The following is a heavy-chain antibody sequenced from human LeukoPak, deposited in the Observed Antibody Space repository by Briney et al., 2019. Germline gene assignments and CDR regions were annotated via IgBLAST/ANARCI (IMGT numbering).Heavy chain of an antibody. J-gene: IGHJ4*02. CDR1: GGSISSYY. CDR2: IYYSGST. V-gene: IGHV4-59*08. Sequence: SETLSLTCTVSGGSISSYYWSWIRQPPGKGLEWIGYIYYSGSTNYNPSLKSRVTISVDTSKNQFSLKLSSVTAADTAVYYCARRHRERYYYGSGSYYGPLDYWGQGTLVTVSS. CDR3: ARRHRERYYYGSGSYYGPLDY. D-gene: IGHD3-10*01.